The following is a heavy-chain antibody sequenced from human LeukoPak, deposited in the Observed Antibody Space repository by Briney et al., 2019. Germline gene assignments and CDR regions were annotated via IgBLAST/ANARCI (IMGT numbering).Heavy chain of an antibody. D-gene: IGHD1-1*01. CDR1: GFTVSSNY. V-gene: IGHV3-66*02. CDR3: ARDQGTMSLGYYYYYMDV. CDR2: IYSGGST. Sequence: GGSLRLSCAASGFTVSSNYMSWVRQAPGKGLEWVSVIYSGGSTYYADSVKGRFTISRDNSKNTLYLQMNSLRAEDTAVYYCARDQGTMSLGYYYYYMDVWGKGTTVTVSS. J-gene: IGHJ6*03.